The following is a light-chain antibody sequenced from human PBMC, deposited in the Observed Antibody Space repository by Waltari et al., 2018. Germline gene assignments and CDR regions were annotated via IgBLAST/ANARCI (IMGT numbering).Light chain of an antibody. V-gene: IGKV1D-12*01. J-gene: IGKJ3*01. CDR3: QQANSFPFT. CDR2: AAS. Sequence: IQMTQSPSSVSASVGDRVPINCRASQGISRWLAWYQQKPGKAPKLLIYAASSLQSGVPSRFSGSGSGTDFTLTISSLQPEDFATYYCQQANSFPFTFGPGTKVDIK. CDR1: QGISRW.